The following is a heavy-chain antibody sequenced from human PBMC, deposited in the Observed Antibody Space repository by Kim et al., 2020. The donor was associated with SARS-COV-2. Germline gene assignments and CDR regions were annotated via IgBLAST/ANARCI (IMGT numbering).Heavy chain of an antibody. Sequence: NQDGSEKYNVDSVRGRSTISRDNAKTSLYLQIDSLRAEDTAVYYCVRNEFWGQGTLVTVSS. J-gene: IGHJ4*02. V-gene: IGHV3-7*01. CDR2: NQDGSEK. CDR3: VRNEF.